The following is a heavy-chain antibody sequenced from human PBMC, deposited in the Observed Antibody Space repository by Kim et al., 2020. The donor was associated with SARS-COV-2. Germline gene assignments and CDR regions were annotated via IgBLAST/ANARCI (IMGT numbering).Heavy chain of an antibody. D-gene: IGHD2-2*02. CDR3: ARRAIVVVPAAIKRRAFDI. J-gene: IGHJ3*02. CDR2: IYYSGST. CDR1: GGSISSSSYY. Sequence: SETLSLTCTVSGGSISSSSYYWGWIRQPPGKGLEWIGSIYYSGSTYYNPSLKSRVTISVDTSKNQFSLKLSSVTAADTAVYYCARRAIVVVPAAIKRRAFDIWGQGTMVTVSS. V-gene: IGHV4-39*01.